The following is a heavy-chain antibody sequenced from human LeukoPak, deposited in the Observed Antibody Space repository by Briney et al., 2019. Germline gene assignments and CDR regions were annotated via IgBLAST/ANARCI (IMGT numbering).Heavy chain of an antibody. V-gene: IGHV4-39*01. CDR1: GGSISSRSYY. CDR3: ARQRWLVHNWFDP. J-gene: IGHJ5*02. D-gene: IGHD6-19*01. CDR2: ISYSAST. Sequence: SETLSLTCSVSGGSISSRSYYWGWIRHPPGKGLEWIGGISYSASTYYNPSLKSRVTISVDTSKNQFSLKLSSVTAADTALYYCARQRWLVHNWFDPWGQGTLVTVSS.